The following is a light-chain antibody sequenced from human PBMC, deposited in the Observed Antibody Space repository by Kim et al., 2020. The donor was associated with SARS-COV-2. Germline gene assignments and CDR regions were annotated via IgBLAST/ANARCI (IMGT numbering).Light chain of an antibody. Sequence: SITIAVAGTSSDVGGYNYVSWYQHHPDKGPKLMIYDVNNRPSGVSNRFSGSKSGNTASLTISGLQAEDEADYYCSSYTSISTLHVVFGGGTQLTVL. J-gene: IGLJ2*01. CDR2: DVN. V-gene: IGLV2-14*03. CDR1: SSDVGGYNY. CDR3: SSYTSISTLHVV.